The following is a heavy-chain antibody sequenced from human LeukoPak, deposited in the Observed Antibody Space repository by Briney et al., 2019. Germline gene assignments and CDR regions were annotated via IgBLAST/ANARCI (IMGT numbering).Heavy chain of an antibody. CDR1: GGSVSSGSYY. V-gene: IGHV4-61*01. Sequence: PSETLSLTCTVSGGSVSSGSYYWSWIRQPPGKGLEWIGYIYYSGSTNCNPSLKSRVTISVDTSKNQFSLKLNSVTAADTAVYYCARGTGYKPFDYWGQGTLVTVSS. J-gene: IGHJ4*02. D-gene: IGHD5-24*01. CDR3: ARGTGYKPFDY. CDR2: IYYSGST.